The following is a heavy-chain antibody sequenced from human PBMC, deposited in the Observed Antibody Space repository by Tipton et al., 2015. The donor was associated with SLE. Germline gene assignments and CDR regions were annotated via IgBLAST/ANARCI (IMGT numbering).Heavy chain of an antibody. D-gene: IGHD4-17*01. J-gene: IGHJ4*02. V-gene: IGHV4-38-2*01. CDR2: IYYTGTT. Sequence: LRLSCAVSGHSVSRDYYWGWIRQPPGKGLEWIGSIYYTGTTYYNPSLKSRVTISFDTSKNHFSLKLSSVTAADTAVYFCARGSDYGDYQDLVFYFDHWGQGTLVTVSS. CDR1: GHSVSRDYY. CDR3: ARGSDYGDYQDLVFYFDH.